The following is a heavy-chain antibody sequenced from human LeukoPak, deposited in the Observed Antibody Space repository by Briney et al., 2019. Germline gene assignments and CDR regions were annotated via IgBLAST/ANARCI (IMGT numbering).Heavy chain of an antibody. Sequence: PGGSLRLSCAASGFTFDDYAMHWVRQAPGKGLEGVSLIIWDGGSTYHADSVKGRFTISRDNSKNSLYLQMNSLRAEDTALYYCAKSISSGWYWDAFDIWGQGTMVTVSS. CDR3: AKSISSGWYWDAFDI. CDR1: GFTFDDYA. D-gene: IGHD6-19*01. CDR2: IIWDGGST. V-gene: IGHV3-43D*03. J-gene: IGHJ3*02.